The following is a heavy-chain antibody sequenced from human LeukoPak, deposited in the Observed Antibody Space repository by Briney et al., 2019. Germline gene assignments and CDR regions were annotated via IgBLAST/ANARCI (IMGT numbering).Heavy chain of an antibody. CDR2: INPNSGGT. V-gene: IGHV1-2*02. CDR3: ARDPTQDGSGSYYNSPTGYYGMDV. CDR1: GYTFTGYY. J-gene: IGHJ6*02. D-gene: IGHD3-10*01. Sequence: ASVKVSCKASGYTFTGYYMHWVRQAPGQGLEWMGWINPNSGGTNYAQKFQGRVTMTRDTSISTAYMELSRLRSDDTAVYYCARDPTQDGSGSYYNSPTGYYGMDVWGQGTTVTVSS.